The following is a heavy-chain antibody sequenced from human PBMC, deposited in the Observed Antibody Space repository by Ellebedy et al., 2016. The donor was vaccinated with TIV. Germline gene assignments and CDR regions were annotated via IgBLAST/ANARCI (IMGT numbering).Heavy chain of an antibody. CDR1: GGSISRSSYY. V-gene: IGHV4-39*01. D-gene: IGHD3-10*01. CDR3: ARWFGELLYVRWFDP. J-gene: IGHJ5*02. Sequence: SETLSLTCTVSGGSISRSSYYWGWIRQSPQKGLEWIGGIYYTGKTFYNPSLKSRVTISVDTSKSQFSLRLTSVTAADTAVYYCARWFGELLYVRWFDPWGQGTLVTVSS. CDR2: IYYTGKT.